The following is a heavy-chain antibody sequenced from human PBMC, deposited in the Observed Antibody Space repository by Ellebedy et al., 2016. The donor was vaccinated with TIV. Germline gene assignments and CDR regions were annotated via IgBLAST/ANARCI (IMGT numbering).Heavy chain of an antibody. J-gene: IGHJ6*02. D-gene: IGHD3-10*01. V-gene: IGHV1-46*01. CDR2: INPSGGST. Sequence: ASVKVSCXASGYTFTSYYMHWVRQAPGQGLEWMGIINPSGGSTSYAQKFQGRVTMTRDTSTSTVYMELSSLRSEDTAVYYCAIAGVIKGMDVWGQGTTVTVSS. CDR3: AIAGVIKGMDV. CDR1: GYTFTSYY.